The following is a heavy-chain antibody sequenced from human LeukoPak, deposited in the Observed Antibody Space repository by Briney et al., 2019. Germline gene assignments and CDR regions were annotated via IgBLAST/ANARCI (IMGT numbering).Heavy chain of an antibody. J-gene: IGHJ6*03. Sequence: PSETLSLTCTVSGGSISSGSYYWSWIRQPAGKGLEWIGRIYTSGSTNYNPSLKSRVTISVDTSKNQFSLKLSSVTAADTAVYYCARGSSSGSYWGYYYYYYMDVWGKGTTVTVSS. D-gene: IGHD1-26*01. V-gene: IGHV4-61*02. CDR3: ARGSSSGSYWGYYYYYYMDV. CDR2: IYTSGST. CDR1: GGSISSGSYY.